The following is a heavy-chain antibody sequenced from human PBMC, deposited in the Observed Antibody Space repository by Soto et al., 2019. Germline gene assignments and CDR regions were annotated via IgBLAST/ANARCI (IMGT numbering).Heavy chain of an antibody. D-gene: IGHD3-3*01. J-gene: IGHJ4*02. V-gene: IGHV3-7*05. CDR2: IKADGSRT. CDR1: GFTFNRNW. Sequence: GGSLRLSCAASGFTFNRNWMSWVRQAPGKGLEWVATIKADGSRTYYVDSVKGRFTISRDNSKNSLYLQMNSLRAEDTAVYYYAKGPDYDFWSGYFDYWGQGTLVTVSS. CDR3: AKGPDYDFWSGYFDY.